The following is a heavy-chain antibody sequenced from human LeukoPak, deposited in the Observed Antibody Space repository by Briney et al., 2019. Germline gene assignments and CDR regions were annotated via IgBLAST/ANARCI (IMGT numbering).Heavy chain of an antibody. D-gene: IGHD2-21*02. V-gene: IGHV1-2*06. Sequence: ASVEVSCKASGYTFTGYYMHWVRQAPGQGLEWMGRINPNSGGTNYAQKFQGRVTMTRDTSISTAYMELSRLRSDDTAVYYCARGGGDSAHYYGMDVWGQGTTVTVSS. J-gene: IGHJ6*02. CDR2: INPNSGGT. CDR3: ARGGGDSAHYYGMDV. CDR1: GYTFTGYY.